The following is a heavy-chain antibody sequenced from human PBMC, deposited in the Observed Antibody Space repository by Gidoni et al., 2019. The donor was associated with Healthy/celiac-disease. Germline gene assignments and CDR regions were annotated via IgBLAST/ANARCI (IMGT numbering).Heavy chain of an antibody. CDR2: IYTSGST. CDR3: ARDFPSDTAMVNWFDP. V-gene: IGHV4-61*02. CDR1: GGSISSGSYY. J-gene: IGHJ5*02. D-gene: IGHD5-18*01. Sequence: QVQLQESGPGLVKPSQTLSLTCTVAGGSISSGSYYWSWLRQPAGKGLEWIGRIYTSGSTNYNPSLKSRVTISVDTSKNQFSLKLSSVTAADTAVYYCARDFPSDTAMVNWFDPWGQGTLVTVSS.